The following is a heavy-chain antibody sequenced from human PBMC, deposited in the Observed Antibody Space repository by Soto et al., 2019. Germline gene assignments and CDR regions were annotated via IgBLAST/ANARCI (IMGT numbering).Heavy chain of an antibody. Sequence: QVQLQESGPGLVKPSETLSLTCTVSGGSISSYYWSWIRQPAGKGLEWIGRIYTSGSTNYHPSLKSRVTMSVDTSKNQFSLKLSSVTAADTAVYYCARATPYVRANYWYFDLWGRGTLVTVSS. CDR2: IYTSGST. D-gene: IGHD3-16*01. V-gene: IGHV4-4*07. CDR1: GGSISSYY. CDR3: ARATPYVRANYWYFDL. J-gene: IGHJ2*01.